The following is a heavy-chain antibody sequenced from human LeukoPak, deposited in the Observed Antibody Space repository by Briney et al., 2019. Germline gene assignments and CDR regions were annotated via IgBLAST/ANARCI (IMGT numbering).Heavy chain of an antibody. J-gene: IGHJ4*02. Sequence: ASVKVSCKASGYTFTSYDINWVRQATGQGLEWMGWMNPNSGNTGYAQKFQGRVTMTRNTSISTAYMELSSLRSEDTAVYYCARNVDTAMVTDYWGQGTLVTVSS. CDR3: ARNVDTAMVTDY. D-gene: IGHD5-18*01. CDR1: GYTFTSYD. CDR2: MNPNSGNT. V-gene: IGHV1-8*01.